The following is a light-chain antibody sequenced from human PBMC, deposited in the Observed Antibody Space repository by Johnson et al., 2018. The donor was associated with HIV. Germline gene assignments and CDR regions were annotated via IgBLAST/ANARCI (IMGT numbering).Light chain of an antibody. V-gene: IGLV1-51*02. CDR2: EDN. Sequence: QSVLTQPPSVSAAPGQKVTISCSGSSSNIENNYVSWYQQLPGTAPKLLIYEDNRRPSGTPDRFSGSKSGTSATLGITGLPTGDEADYYCGTWDNSLSTGAVFGTGTKVTVL. J-gene: IGLJ1*01. CDR1: SSNIENNY. CDR3: GTWDNSLSTGAV.